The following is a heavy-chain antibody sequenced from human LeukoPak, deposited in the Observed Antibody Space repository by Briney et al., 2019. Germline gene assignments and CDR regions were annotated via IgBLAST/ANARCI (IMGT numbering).Heavy chain of an antibody. CDR3: ARRPSGSRSDY. V-gene: IGHV4-34*01. D-gene: IGHD1-26*01. CDR1: GGSFSGYY. Sequence: SETLSLTCAVYGGSFSGYYWSWVRQPPGKGLEWIGEINHSGSTNYNPSLKSRVTISVDTSKNQFSLKLSSVTAADTAVYYCARRPSGSRSDYGGQGTLVTVSS. J-gene: IGHJ4*02. CDR2: INHSGST.